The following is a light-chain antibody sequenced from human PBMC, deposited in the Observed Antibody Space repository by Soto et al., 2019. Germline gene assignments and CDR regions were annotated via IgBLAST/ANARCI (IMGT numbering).Light chain of an antibody. CDR2: EVS. Sequence: SALTQPASVSGSPGQSITISCPGTSSDVGGYNYVSWYQQHPGKAPKLMIYEVSNRPSGVSNRFSGSKSDNTASLTISGLQAEDEADYYCSSYTSFSTYVFGTGTKVTVL. CDR3: SSYTSFSTYV. V-gene: IGLV2-14*01. J-gene: IGLJ1*01. CDR1: SSDVGGYNY.